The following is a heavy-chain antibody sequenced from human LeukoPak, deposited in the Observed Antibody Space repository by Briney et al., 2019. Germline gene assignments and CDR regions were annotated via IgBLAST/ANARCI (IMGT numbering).Heavy chain of an antibody. V-gene: IGHV3-30-3*01. J-gene: IGHJ4*02. CDR1: GFTFSSYA. CDR2: ISYDGSNK. CDR3: ARDRDYDRLGY. Sequence: GRSLRLSCAASGFTFSSYAMHWVRQAPGKGLEWVAVISYDGSNKYYADSVKGRFTISRDNSKNTLYLQMNSLRAEDTAVYYCARDRDYDRLGYWGQGTLVTVSS. D-gene: IGHD4-17*01.